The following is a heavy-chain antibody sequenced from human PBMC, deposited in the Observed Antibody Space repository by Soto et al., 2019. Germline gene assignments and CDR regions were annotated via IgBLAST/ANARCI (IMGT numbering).Heavy chain of an antibody. D-gene: IGHD3-10*01. J-gene: IGHJ3*02. CDR2: ISGSGGST. Sequence: GGSLRLSCAASGFTFSSYAMSWVRQAPGKGLEWVSAISGSGGSTYYADSVKGRFTIPRDNSKKTLYLQMNSLRAEDTAVYYCATDISYYGSGSYLTDHFDIWAPGT. V-gene: IGHV3-23*01. CDR1: GFTFSSYA. CDR3: ATDISYYGSGSYLTDHFDI.